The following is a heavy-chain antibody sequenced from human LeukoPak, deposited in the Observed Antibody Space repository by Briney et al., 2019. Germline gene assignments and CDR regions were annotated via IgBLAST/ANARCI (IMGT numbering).Heavy chain of an antibody. CDR2: ISGSGGRT. V-gene: IGHV3-23*01. D-gene: IGHD6-13*01. CDR1: GFTFSSYA. J-gene: IGHJ5*02. CDR3: AKPRYSSSWYWFDP. Sequence: GASLRLSCAASGFTFSSYAMSWVRQAPGKGLEWVSGISGSGGRTYYADSVKGRFTISRDNSKNTLYLQMNSLRAEDTAVYYCAKPRYSSSWYWFDPRGQGTLVTVSS.